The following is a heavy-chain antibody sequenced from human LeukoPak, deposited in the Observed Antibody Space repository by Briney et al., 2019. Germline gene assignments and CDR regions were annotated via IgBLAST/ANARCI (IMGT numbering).Heavy chain of an antibody. J-gene: IGHJ3*02. D-gene: IGHD1-1*01. CDR2: IYSGGTT. Sequence: PGGSLRLSCAASGFTVSSNYMSWVRQAPGKGLEWVSVIYSGGTTYYADSVKGRLTISRDNSKNTLYLQMNSLRAEDTAVYYCARDGVPDAFDIWGQGTMVTVSS. V-gene: IGHV3-53*01. CDR1: GFTVSSNY. CDR3: ARDGVPDAFDI.